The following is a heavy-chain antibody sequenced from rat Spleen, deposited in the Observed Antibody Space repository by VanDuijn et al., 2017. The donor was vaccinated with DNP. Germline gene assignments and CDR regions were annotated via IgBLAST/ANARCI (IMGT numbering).Heavy chain of an antibody. CDR3: ARYYGYNYYAMDA. CDR2: RSRGGSR. D-gene: IGHD1-9*01. Sequence: QVQLKESGPGLVQPSQTLSLTCTVSGFSLTSYTVSWVRQPPGKGLAWIAARSRGGSRYYNSTPKSRLSISRDTSKSQVFLKMNSLQTEDTAMYFCARYYGYNYYAMDAWGQGTSVTVSS. V-gene: IGHV2-6*01. CDR1: GFSLTSYT. J-gene: IGHJ4*01.